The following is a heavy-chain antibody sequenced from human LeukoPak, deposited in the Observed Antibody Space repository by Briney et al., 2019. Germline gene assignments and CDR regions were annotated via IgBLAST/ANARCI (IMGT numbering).Heavy chain of an antibody. CDR3: AREHDSYYYGSGSQGN. CDR1: GYTFTSYY. J-gene: IGHJ4*02. V-gene: IGHV1-46*01. CDR2: INPSGGST. Sequence: GASVKVSCKASGYTFTSYYMHWVRQAPGQGLEWMGIINPSGGSTSYAQKFQGRVTMTRDTSTSTVYMELSSLRSEDTAVYYCAREHDSYYYGSGSQGNWGQGTLVTVSS. D-gene: IGHD3-10*01.